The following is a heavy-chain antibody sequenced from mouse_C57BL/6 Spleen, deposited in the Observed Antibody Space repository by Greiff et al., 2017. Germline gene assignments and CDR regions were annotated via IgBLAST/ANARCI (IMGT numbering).Heavy chain of an antibody. D-gene: IGHD3-3*01. V-gene: IGHV1-64*01. CDR2: IHPNSGST. CDR3: ARLGDSYYFDY. Sequence: QVQLKQPGAELVKPGASVKLSCKASGYTFTSYWMHWVKQRPGQGLEWIGMIHPNSGSTNYNEKFKSKATLTVDKSSSTAYMQLSSLTSEDSAVYYCARLGDSYYFDYWGQGTTLTVSS. J-gene: IGHJ2*01. CDR1: GYTFTSYW.